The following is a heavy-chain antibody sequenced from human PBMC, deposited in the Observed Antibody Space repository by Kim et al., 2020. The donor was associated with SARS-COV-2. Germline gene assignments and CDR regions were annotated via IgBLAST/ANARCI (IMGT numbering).Heavy chain of an antibody. V-gene: IGHV3-30*07. CDR3: ARERVAVAAYNWFDP. J-gene: IGHJ5*02. Sequence: DSVKGRFTISRDNSKNTLYLQMNSLRAEDTAVYYCARERVAVAAYNWFDPWGQGTLVTVSS. D-gene: IGHD6-19*01.